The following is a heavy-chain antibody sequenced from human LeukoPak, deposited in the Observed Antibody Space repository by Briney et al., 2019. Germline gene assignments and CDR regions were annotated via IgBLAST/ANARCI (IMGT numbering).Heavy chain of an antibody. V-gene: IGHV3-74*01. CDR3: ARGAYGYYYMDV. CDR1: GFTFSSYW. Sequence: GGSLRLSCAASGFTFSSYWMHWVRQAPGKGLVWVSRIKSDGSNYYADSVKGRFTISRDNAKNTLYLEMNSLRAEDTAMYYCARGAYGYYYMDVWGKGTTVTVSS. J-gene: IGHJ6*03. D-gene: IGHD4-17*01. CDR2: IKSDGSN.